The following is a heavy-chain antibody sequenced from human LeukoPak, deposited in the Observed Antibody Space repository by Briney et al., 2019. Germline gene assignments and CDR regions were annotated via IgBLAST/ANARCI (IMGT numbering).Heavy chain of an antibody. Sequence: SETLSLTCAVYGVSFSGYYWGWIRQPPGKGLEWIGSIHFSERTYYNSSLKSRVTISVDTSKSHFSLKLTSVTAADTGVYYCARNQLERRPNYFDYWGQGTLVTVSS. V-gene: IGHV4-39*02. CDR3: ARNQLERRPNYFDY. CDR2: IHFSERT. CDR1: GVSFSGYY. J-gene: IGHJ4*02. D-gene: IGHD1-1*01.